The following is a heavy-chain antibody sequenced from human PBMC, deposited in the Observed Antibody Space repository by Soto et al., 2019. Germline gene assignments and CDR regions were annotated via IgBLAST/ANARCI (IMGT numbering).Heavy chain of an antibody. CDR1: GLTFSSYP. Sequence: EVQLLESGGGLVQPGGSLRLSCAASGLTFSSYPMSWVRQAPGKGLQWVSSISVSAGTTYYADSVKGRFTISRDNSKNTLYLQMNSLRAEYTAVYYCAKDGIRGIHIDNWGQGTLVTVSS. CDR3: AKDGIRGIHIDN. J-gene: IGHJ4*02. V-gene: IGHV3-23*01. CDR2: ISVSAGTT.